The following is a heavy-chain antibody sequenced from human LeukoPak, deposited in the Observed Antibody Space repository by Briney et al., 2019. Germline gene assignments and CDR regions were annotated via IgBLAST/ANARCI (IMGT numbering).Heavy chain of an antibody. Sequence: GGSLRLSCAASGFTFSSYAMSWVRQAPGKGLEWVSAISGSGGSTYYADFVKGRFTISRDNSKNTLYLQMNSLRAEDTAVYYCAKDSPADYGDYLGYFDYWGQGTLVTVSS. D-gene: IGHD4-17*01. V-gene: IGHV3-23*01. CDR1: GFTFSSYA. CDR2: ISGSGGST. CDR3: AKDSPADYGDYLGYFDY. J-gene: IGHJ4*02.